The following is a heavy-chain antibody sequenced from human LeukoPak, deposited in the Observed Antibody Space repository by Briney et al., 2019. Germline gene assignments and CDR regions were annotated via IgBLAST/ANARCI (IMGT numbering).Heavy chain of an antibody. D-gene: IGHD6-13*01. CDR2: ISSSSSYT. V-gene: IGHV3-11*06. J-gene: IGHJ4*02. Sequence: KPGGSLRLSCAASGFTFSDHYMSWIRQAPGKGLEWVSFISSSSSYTNYADSVKARSTISRDNSKNSVYLQMNSLRAEDTALYYCARVGLIHSSSWNDYWGQGTLVTVSS. CDR3: ARVGLIHSSSWNDY. CDR1: GFTFSDHY.